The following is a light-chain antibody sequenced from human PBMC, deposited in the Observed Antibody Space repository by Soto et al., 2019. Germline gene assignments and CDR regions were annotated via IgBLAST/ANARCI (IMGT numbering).Light chain of an antibody. CDR3: MQATHWPYT. J-gene: IGKJ2*01. CDR2: KVA. CDR1: QSLVFGDGNTY. Sequence: DAVLTQSPISLPVTLGQPASISCRSSQSLVFGDGNTYLNWFQQRQGQSPRPLIYKVANRDSGVQDRFSGSASCTDFTLKISRVEAEDVGLYYCMQATHWPYTFGQGTKLEIK. V-gene: IGKV2-30*01.